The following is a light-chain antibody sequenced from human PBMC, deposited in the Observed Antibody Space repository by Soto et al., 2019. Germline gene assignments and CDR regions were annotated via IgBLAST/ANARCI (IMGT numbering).Light chain of an antibody. CDR2: AAS. J-gene: IGKJ5*01. CDR3: QQLNRYPIT. Sequence: IQLTQSPSSLSASVGDSVTITSRASQGIKPFLAWYQQKEGKAPKLXIYAASTLQSGVPSRFRGSGSGTDFTLTISSLQSEDFATYYCQQLNRYPITFGQGTRLEIK. V-gene: IGKV1-9*01. CDR1: QGIKPF.